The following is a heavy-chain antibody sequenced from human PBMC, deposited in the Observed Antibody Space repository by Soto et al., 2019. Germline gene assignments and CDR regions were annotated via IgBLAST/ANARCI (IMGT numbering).Heavy chain of an antibody. V-gene: IGHV3-48*01. CDR1: GLIFSSYS. J-gene: IGHJ6*03. D-gene: IGHD5-12*01. Sequence: GGSLRLSCAASGLIFSSYSMNWVRQAPGKGLEWVSYIDSSSSDIYYADSVRGRFTISRDNAKKSLFLQMNSLRAEDTAVYYCARDRPVDVVPTIPTYYYYMDVWGKGTTVTVSS. CDR3: ARDRPVDVVPTIPTYYYYMDV. CDR2: IDSSSSDI.